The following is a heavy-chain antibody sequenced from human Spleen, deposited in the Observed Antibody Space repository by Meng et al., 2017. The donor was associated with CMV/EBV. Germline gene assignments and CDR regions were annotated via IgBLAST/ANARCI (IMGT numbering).Heavy chain of an antibody. Sequence: SGYTFTGYYMHWVRQATGQGLEWMGWINPNSGGTNYAQKFQGRVTMTRDTSISTAYMELSRLRSDDTAVYYCARVRGSSSWYRDGRSYWGQGTLVTVSS. CDR3: ARVRGSSSWYRDGRSY. CDR1: GYTFTGYY. CDR2: INPNSGGT. J-gene: IGHJ4*02. V-gene: IGHV1-2*02. D-gene: IGHD6-13*01.